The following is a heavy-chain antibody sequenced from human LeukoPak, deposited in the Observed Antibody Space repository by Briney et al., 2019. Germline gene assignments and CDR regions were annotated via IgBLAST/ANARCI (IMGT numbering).Heavy chain of an antibody. V-gene: IGHV3-49*04. CDR3: AGGPILLWLHNGMDV. J-gene: IGHJ6*02. CDR2: IRSKAYGGTT. D-gene: IGHD4-23*01. Sequence: PGRSLRLSCTGSGFIFGDHAMAWVRQAPEKGLEWVGFIRSKAYGGTTEYAASVKGRFTISRDDSRGIAYLEMNSLKTEDTAVYYCAGGPILLWLHNGMDVWGQGTTVTVSS. CDR1: GFIFGDHA.